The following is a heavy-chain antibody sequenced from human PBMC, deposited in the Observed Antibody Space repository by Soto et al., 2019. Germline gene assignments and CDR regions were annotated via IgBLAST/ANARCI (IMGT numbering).Heavy chain of an antibody. CDR2: TYYSGST. Sequence: PSETLSLTCTVSGGSISSYYWSWIRQSPGKGLEWIGYTYYSGSTNYNPSLKSRVTISIDTSRNQFSLKLSSVTAADTAVYYCARGTFGVVKDWGQGTLVTVSS. V-gene: IGHV4-59*01. CDR1: GGSISSYY. D-gene: IGHD3-3*01. CDR3: ARGTFGVVKD. J-gene: IGHJ4*02.